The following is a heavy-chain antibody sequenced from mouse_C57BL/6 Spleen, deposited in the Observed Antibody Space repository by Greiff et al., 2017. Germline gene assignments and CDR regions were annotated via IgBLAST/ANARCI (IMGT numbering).Heavy chain of an antibody. V-gene: IGHV1-52*01. CDR2: IDPSDSET. D-gene: IGHD1-1*01. CDR3: ARVRDYGSSSWFAY. J-gene: IGHJ3*01. CDR1: GYTFTSYW. Sequence: QVQLQQPGAELVRPGSSVKLSCKASGYTFTSYWMHWVKQRPIQGLEWIGNIDPSDSETHYNQKFKDKATLTVDKSSSTAYMQLSSRTSEDSAVYYCARVRDYGSSSWFAYWGQGTLVTVSA.